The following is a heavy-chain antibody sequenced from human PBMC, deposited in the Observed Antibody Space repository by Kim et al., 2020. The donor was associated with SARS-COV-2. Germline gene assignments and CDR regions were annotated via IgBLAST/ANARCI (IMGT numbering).Heavy chain of an antibody. CDR3: ARVVVTGWGAFDI. J-gene: IGHJ3*02. CDR1: GGSISSSNW. V-gene: IGHV4-4*02. CDR2: IYHSGST. D-gene: IGHD2-21*02. Sequence: SETLSLTCAVSGGSISSSNWWSWVRQPPGKGLEWIGEIYHSGSTNYNPSLKSRVTISVDKSKNQFSLKLSSVTAADTAVYYCARVVVTGWGAFDIWGQGTMVTVSS.